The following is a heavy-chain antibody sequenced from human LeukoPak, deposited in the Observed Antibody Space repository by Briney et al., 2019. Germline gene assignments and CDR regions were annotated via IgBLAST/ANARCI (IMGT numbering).Heavy chain of an antibody. J-gene: IGHJ4*02. V-gene: IGHV3-23*01. CDR2: IGSSGDNT. CDR3: AFSRGLKMEAIPSGDY. D-gene: IGHD3-10*01. Sequence: PGGSLRLSCAASGFTFSSYAMNWVRQAPGKGLEWVSGIGSSGDNTYYADSVKGRFTISRDNSKNTLYLQMNSLRAEDTALYYCAFSRGLKMEAIPSGDYWGQGTLVIASS. CDR1: GFTFSSYA.